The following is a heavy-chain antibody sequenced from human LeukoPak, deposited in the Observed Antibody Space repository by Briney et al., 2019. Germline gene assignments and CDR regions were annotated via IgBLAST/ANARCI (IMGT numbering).Heavy chain of an antibody. CDR2: ISAYNGNT. CDR1: GYTFTSYG. CDR3: ARDLRDYDILTGYYWVLDY. J-gene: IGHJ4*02. Sequence: GASVKVSCKASGYTFTSYGISWVRQAPGQGLEWMGWISAYNGNTNYAQKLQGRVTMTTDTSTSTAYMELRSLRSDDTAVYYCARDLRDYDILTGYYWVLDYWGQGTLVTVSS. D-gene: IGHD3-9*01. V-gene: IGHV1-18*01.